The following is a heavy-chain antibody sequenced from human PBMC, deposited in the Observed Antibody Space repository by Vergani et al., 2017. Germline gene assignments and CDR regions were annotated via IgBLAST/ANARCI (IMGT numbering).Heavy chain of an antibody. Sequence: QVQLVQSGAEVKKPGASVKVSCKASGYTFTGYYMHWVRQAPAQGLEWMGWINPNSGGTNYAQKFQGRVTMTRDTSISTAYMELSRLRSDDTAVYYCARGFHYYDSSGYYFAGDDAFDIWGQGTMVTVSS. CDR1: GYTFTGYY. J-gene: IGHJ3*02. V-gene: IGHV1-2*02. D-gene: IGHD3-22*01. CDR2: INPNSGGT. CDR3: ARGFHYYDSSGYYFAGDDAFDI.